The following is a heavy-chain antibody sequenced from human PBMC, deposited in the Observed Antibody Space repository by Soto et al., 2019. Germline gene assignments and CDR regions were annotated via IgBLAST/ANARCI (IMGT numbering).Heavy chain of an antibody. CDR1: GFTFGAYA. D-gene: IGHD4-17*01. CDR2: ISYDGSSK. Sequence: GSLRLSCAGSGFTFGAYAMHWVRQAPVKGLEWVAVISYDGSSKNYADSVKGRFTISRDNSKNTLYLQMNSLRDEDTAVYYCARGAVTTNYYYYGMDVWGRGTTVTVSS. V-gene: IGHV3-30-3*01. CDR3: ARGAVTTNYYYYGMDV. J-gene: IGHJ6*02.